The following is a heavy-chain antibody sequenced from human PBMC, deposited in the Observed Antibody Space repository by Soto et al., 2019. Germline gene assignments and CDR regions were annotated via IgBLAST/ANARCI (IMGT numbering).Heavy chain of an antibody. CDR2: IYYSGST. Sequence: PSETLSLTCAVYGGSFSGYYWSWIRQPPGKGLEWIGYIYYSGSTYYNPSLKSRVTISVDTSKNQFSLKLSSVTAADTAVYYCARDYGGNFYWYFDLWGRGTLVTVSS. V-gene: IGHV4-30-4*08. CDR1: GGSFSGYY. D-gene: IGHD4-17*01. CDR3: ARDYGGNFYWYFDL. J-gene: IGHJ2*01.